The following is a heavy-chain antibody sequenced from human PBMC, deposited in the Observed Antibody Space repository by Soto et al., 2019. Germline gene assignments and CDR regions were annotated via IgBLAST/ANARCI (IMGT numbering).Heavy chain of an antibody. V-gene: IGHV1-18*01. D-gene: IGHD3-22*01. Sequence: ASVKVSCKASGYTFTSYGISWVRQAPGQGLEWMGWISAYNGNTNYAQKLQGRVTMTTDTSTSTAYMELRSLRSDDTAVYYCARDIITAHPVLYYYYYMDVWGKGTTVTVSS. CDR3: ARDIITAHPVLYYYYYMDV. J-gene: IGHJ6*03. CDR2: ISAYNGNT. CDR1: GYTFTSYG.